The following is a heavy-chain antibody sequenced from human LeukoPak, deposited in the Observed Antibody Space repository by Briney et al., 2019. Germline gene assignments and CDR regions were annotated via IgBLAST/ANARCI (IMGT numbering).Heavy chain of an antibody. D-gene: IGHD5-18*01. CDR1: GFTVSSNY. J-gene: IGHJ4*02. CDR3: ARLRGYSYGPPDY. V-gene: IGHV3-53*01. Sequence: GGSLRLSCAASGFTVSSNYMSWVRQAPGKGLEWVSVIYSGGSTFYADSVKGRFTISRDNSKNTLYLQMNSLGAEDTAMYYCARLRGYSYGPPDYWGQGTLVTVSS. CDR2: IYSGGST.